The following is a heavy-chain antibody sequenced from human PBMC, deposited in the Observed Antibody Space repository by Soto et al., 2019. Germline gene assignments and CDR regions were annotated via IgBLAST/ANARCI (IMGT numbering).Heavy chain of an antibody. V-gene: IGHV4-31*03. CDR2: IYYSGSI. CDR1: GGSIGSGDYY. J-gene: IGHJ2*01. Sequence: QVQLQESGPGLVKPSQTLSLTCTVSGGSIGSGDYYWTWIRQHPGKGLEWIGDIYYSGSIHYNPSLKSRVTISIDTSKNHFSLQLSSMTAADTAVYYCARAMSASGANWFFDLWGRGTLVTVSS. D-gene: IGHD3-10*01. CDR3: ARAMSASGANWFFDL.